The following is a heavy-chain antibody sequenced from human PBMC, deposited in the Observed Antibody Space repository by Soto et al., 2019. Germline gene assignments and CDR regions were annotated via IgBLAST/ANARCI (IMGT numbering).Heavy chain of an antibody. CDR2: IHHSGAT. D-gene: IGHD5-12*01. CDR1: GDSISTGGYY. Sequence: QVQLHESGPGLVKPSQTLSLTCTVSGDSISTGGYYFNWIRQHPEKGLEWIGYIHHSGATYYNPSLRSRVTMSVDTSQSLLSLNLSAVTAADTAVYYCARDSVAFDVDYWGQGALVTVSS. V-gene: IGHV4-31*03. J-gene: IGHJ4*02. CDR3: ARDSVAFDVDY.